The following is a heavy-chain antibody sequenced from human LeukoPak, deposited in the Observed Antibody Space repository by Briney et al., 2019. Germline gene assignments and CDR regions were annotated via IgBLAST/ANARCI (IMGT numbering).Heavy chain of an antibody. J-gene: IGHJ4*02. D-gene: IGHD1-1*01. CDR3: GRLTS. CDR2: ISSGGNT. CDR1: GFTVSTNY. V-gene: IGHV3-53*01. Sequence: GGSLRLSCAASGFTVSTNYMSWVRQAPGKGLEWVSVISSGGNTYYAESVKGRFTISRDNSKNTMYLQMNSLRAEDTAVYYCGRLTSWGQGTLVTVSS.